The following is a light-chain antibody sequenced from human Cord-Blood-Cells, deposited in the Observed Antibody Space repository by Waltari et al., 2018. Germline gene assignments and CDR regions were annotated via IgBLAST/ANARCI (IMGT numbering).Light chain of an antibody. Sequence: IQITQSPTSLSSSLRGRVTITCQASQDISNYLNWYQQKPGKAPKLLIYDASNLETGVPSRFSGSGSGTDFTLTISSLQPEDIATYYCQQYDNPPLTFGGGTKVEIK. V-gene: IGKV1-33*01. CDR3: QQYDNPPLT. CDR2: DAS. J-gene: IGKJ4*01. CDR1: QDISNY.